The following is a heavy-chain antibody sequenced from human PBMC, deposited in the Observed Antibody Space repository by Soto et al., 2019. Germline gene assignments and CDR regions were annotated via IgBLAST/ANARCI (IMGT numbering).Heavy chain of an antibody. CDR1: GYSIRSSDW. D-gene: IGHD6-19*01. CDR3: ARMAVTTFYYYAMDV. Sequence: PSETLSLTCAVYGYSIRSSDWRGWIRQPPGKGLEWIGYITHGGRTNSNPSLKRRVTMSVDPSKNQFSLNLTSVTAVDTAVYYCARMAVTTFYYYAMDVWGQGTTVTVSS. J-gene: IGHJ6*02. V-gene: IGHV4-28*01. CDR2: ITHGGRT.